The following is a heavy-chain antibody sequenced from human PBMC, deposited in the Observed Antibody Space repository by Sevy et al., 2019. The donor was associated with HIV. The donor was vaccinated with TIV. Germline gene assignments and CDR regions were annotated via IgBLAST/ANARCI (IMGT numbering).Heavy chain of an antibody. CDR3: AGSVYGSGTYLNDY. V-gene: IGHV1-2*02. Sequence: ASVKVSCKASGYYFTDYYVHWVRQAPGQGLEWMGWINPNGGGTNIGQKFHGRVTMSRDTSITTAYMELIRLRSNDTGVYYCAGSVYGSGTYLNDYWGQGTLVTVSS. D-gene: IGHD3-10*01. CDR2: INPNGGGT. CDR1: GYYFTDYY. J-gene: IGHJ4*02.